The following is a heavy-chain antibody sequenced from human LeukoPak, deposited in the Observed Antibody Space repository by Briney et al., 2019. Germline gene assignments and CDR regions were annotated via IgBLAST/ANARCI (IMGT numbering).Heavy chain of an antibody. Sequence: SVKVSCKASGGTFSSYAISWVRQAPGQGLEWMGGIIPIFGTANYAQKFQGRVTITADESTSTAYMELRSLTFDDTAVYYCARNSYGYKFSMDVWGKGTSVTVSS. V-gene: IGHV1-69*13. CDR3: ARNSYGYKFSMDV. CDR2: IIPIFGTA. J-gene: IGHJ6*03. CDR1: GGTFSSYA. D-gene: IGHD5-18*01.